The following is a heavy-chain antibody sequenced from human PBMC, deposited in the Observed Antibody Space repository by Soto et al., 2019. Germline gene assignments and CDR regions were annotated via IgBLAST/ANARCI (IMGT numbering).Heavy chain of an antibody. V-gene: IGHV1-69*12. Sequence: QVQLVQSGAEVKKPGSSVKVSCKVSGGTFSNYAIDWVRLAPGHGLEWMGGIVPIFGTTYYTQKFQGRATIIAEDSTNKAYLEMSSLRSEDTAIYYCARVEAVAGLYNYHGLDVWGQGTAVTVSS. D-gene: IGHD6-19*01. CDR2: IVPIFGTT. CDR1: GGTFSNYA. J-gene: IGHJ6*02. CDR3: ARVEAVAGLYNYHGLDV.